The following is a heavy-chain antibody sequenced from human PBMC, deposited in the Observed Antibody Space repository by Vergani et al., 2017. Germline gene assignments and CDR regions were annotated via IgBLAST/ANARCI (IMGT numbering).Heavy chain of an antibody. Sequence: QVQLVQSGAEVKKPGSSVKVSCKASGGTFSSYAISWVRQAPGQGLEWMGGFDPEDGETIYAQKFQGRVTMTEDTSTDTAYMELSSLRSEDTAVYYCATGTGVLDYYFDYWGQGTLVTVSS. J-gene: IGHJ4*02. V-gene: IGHV1-24*01. CDR1: GGTFSSYA. D-gene: IGHD2-8*02. CDR2: FDPEDGET. CDR3: ATGTGVLDYYFDY.